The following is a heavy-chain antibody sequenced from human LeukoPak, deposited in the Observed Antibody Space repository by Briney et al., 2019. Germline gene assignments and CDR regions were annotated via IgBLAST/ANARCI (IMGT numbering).Heavy chain of an antibody. CDR3: ARRGSWYRDFDY. J-gene: IGHJ4*02. CDR2: INHSGST. CDR1: GGSFSGYY. Sequence: SETLSLTCAVYGGSFSGYYWSWIRQPPGKGLEWIGEINHSGSTNYNPSLKSRVTISVDTSKNQFSLKLSSVTAADTAVYYCARRGSWYRDFDYWGQGTLVTVSS. D-gene: IGHD6-13*01. V-gene: IGHV4-34*01.